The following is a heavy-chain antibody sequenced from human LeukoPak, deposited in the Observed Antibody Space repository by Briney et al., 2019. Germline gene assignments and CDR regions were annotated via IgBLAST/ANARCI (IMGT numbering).Heavy chain of an antibody. CDR2: ISSNSGTV. V-gene: IGHV3-48*01. J-gene: IGHJ4*02. CDR3: ARGGAARPDY. CDR1: GFTFRDYG. D-gene: IGHD6-6*01. Sequence: GGSLRLSCAASGFTFRDYGMNWVRQAPGKGLEWVSYISSNSGTVNYADSVKGRFTISRDNAINSLYLQMNTLRAEDTAVYYCARGGAARPDYWGQGTLVTVSS.